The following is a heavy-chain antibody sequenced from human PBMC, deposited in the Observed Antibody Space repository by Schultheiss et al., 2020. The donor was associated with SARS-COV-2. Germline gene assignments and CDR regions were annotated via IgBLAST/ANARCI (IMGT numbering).Heavy chain of an antibody. CDR2: ISSSSSYT. Sequence: GSLRLSCAASGFTFSDYYMSWIRQAPGKGLEWVSYISSSSSYTNYADSVKGRFTISRDNAKNSLYLQMNSLRAEDTAVYYCASYLLQWLVVYWGQGTLVTVSS. CDR3: ASYLLQWLVVY. D-gene: IGHD6-19*01. CDR1: GFTFSDYY. V-gene: IGHV3-11*03. J-gene: IGHJ4*02.